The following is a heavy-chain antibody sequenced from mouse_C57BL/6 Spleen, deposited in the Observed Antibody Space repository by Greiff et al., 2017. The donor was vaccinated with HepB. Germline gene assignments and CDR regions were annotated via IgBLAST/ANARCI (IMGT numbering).Heavy chain of an antibody. CDR2: IYPRSGNT. CDR1: GYTFTSYG. D-gene: IGHD2-1*01. Sequence: QVQLKESGAELARPGASVKLSCKASGYTFTSYGISWVKQRTGQGLEWIGEIYPRSGNTYYNEKFKGKATLTADKSSSTAYLELRSLTSDDSAVYFCARLGNYEGYYFDYWGQGTTLTVSS. CDR3: ARLGNYEGYYFDY. J-gene: IGHJ2*01. V-gene: IGHV1-81*01.